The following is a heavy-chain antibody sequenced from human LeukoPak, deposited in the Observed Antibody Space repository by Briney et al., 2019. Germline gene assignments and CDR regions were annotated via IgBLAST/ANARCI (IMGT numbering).Heavy chain of an antibody. V-gene: IGHV3-23*01. Sequence: GGSLRLSCTASGFTFSTYAMSWVRQAPGKGLEWVSAISSNGGTTYYADSVKGRFAISRDNSGNTVYLQLNSLRAEDTAIYYCAKESPYGNNRLYYFDYWGQGTLVTASS. D-gene: IGHD4-11*01. CDR1: GFTFSTYA. J-gene: IGHJ4*02. CDR2: ISSNGGTT. CDR3: AKESPYGNNRLYYFDY.